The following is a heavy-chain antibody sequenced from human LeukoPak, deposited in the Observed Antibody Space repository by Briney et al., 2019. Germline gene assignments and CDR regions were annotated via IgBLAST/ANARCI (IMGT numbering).Heavy chain of an antibody. CDR1: GGSISTSSYY. D-gene: IGHD3-10*01. CDR2: IFYSGST. CDR3: ARHVVVRGVLKYNWFDP. J-gene: IGHJ5*02. V-gene: IGHV4-39*07. Sequence: SETLSLTCTVSGGSISTSSYYWGWVRQPPGKGLEWIGNIFYSGSTYYSPSLKSRVTISLDTSRNQFSLKLNSVTAADTAVYYCARHVVVRGVLKYNWFDPWGQGTLVTVSS.